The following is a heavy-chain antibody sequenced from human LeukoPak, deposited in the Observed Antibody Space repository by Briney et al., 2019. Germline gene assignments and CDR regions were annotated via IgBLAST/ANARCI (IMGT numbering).Heavy chain of an antibody. CDR2: IYYSGST. CDR1: GGSISSSSYY. CDR3: ARGLPYYFDY. V-gene: IGHV4-39*01. Sequence: KTSETLSLTCTVSGGSISSSSYYRGWIRQPPGKGLEWIGSIYYSGSTYYNPSLKSRVTISVDTSKNQFSLKLSSVTAADTAVYYCARGLPYYFDYWGQGTLVTVSS. J-gene: IGHJ4*02.